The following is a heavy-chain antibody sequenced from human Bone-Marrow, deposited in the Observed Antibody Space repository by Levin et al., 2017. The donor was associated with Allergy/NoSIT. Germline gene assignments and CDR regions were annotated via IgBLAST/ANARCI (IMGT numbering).Heavy chain of an antibody. Sequence: PGGSLRLSCAASGFNFSPYSINWARQAPGKGLEWLSYITTSSAIIYYADSVKGRFTVSRDNAKASVYLQINSLRDEDTAVYYCHRVRGPTVATWYFDLWGRGTLVTVSS. CDR3: HRVRGPTVATWYFDL. CDR2: ITTSSAII. CDR1: GFNFSPYS. J-gene: IGHJ2*01. V-gene: IGHV3-48*02. D-gene: IGHD6-19*01.